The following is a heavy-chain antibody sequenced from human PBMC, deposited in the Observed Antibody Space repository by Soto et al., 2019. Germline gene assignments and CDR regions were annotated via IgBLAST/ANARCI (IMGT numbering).Heavy chain of an antibody. Sequence: SETLSLTCTVSGGSISSSGYYWAWIRQPPGKGLEWIGYIYHSGNALYNPSLKSRVTISVDKSKNQFSLKLTSVTAADTAVYYCARDQLEGNWFDPWGQGTLVTVSS. J-gene: IGHJ5*02. CDR3: ARDQLEGNWFDP. CDR1: GGSISSSGYY. D-gene: IGHD1-1*01. V-gene: IGHV4-30-2*01. CDR2: IYHSGNA.